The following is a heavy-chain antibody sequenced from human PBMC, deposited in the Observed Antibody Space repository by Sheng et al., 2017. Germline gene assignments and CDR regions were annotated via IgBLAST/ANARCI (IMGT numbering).Heavy chain of an antibody. J-gene: IGHJ6*03. Sequence: QVQLVQSGAEVKKPGSSVKVSCKASGGTFSSYTISWVRQAPGQGLEWMGRIIPILGIANYAQKFQGRVTITADKSTSTAYMELSSLRSEDTAVYYCARDTATTVTTSTPYYYYYMDVWGKGTTVTVSS. CDR2: IIPILGIA. CDR1: GGTFSSYT. CDR3: ARDTATTVTTSTPYYYYYMDV. D-gene: IGHD4-17*01. V-gene: IGHV1-69*08.